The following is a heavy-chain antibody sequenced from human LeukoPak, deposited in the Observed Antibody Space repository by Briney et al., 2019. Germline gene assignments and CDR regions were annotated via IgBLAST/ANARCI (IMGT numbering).Heavy chain of an antibody. CDR3: AKYLGTTRTFDY. CDR2: ISGSGAT. D-gene: IGHD1-7*01. CDR1: GLIFSNSG. Sequence: PGGSLRLSCAASGLIFSNSGLNWVRQTPEKGLEWASGISGSGATYYADSVKGRFTVSRDNSKNTLYLQMNSLRADDTAVYYCAKYLGTTRTFDYWGQGTLVTVSS. V-gene: IGHV3-23*01. J-gene: IGHJ4*02.